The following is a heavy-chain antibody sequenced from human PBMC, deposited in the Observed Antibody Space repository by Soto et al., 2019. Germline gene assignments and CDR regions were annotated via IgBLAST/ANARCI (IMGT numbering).Heavy chain of an antibody. D-gene: IGHD3-22*01. V-gene: IGHV3-11*01. CDR1: GFTFSDYY. CDR3: ARAPPYYYDSSGYYYGY. CDR2: ISSSGSTI. Sequence: QVQLVESGGGLVKPGGSLRLSCAASGFTFSDYYMSWIRQAPGKGLEWVSYISSSGSTIYYADSVKGRFTISRDNAXNXXYLQMNSLRAEDTAVYYCARAPPYYYDSSGYYYGYWGQGTLVTVSS. J-gene: IGHJ4*02.